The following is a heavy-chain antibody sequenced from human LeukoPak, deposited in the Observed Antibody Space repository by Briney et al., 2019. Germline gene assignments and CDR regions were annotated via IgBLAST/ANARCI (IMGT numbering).Heavy chain of an antibody. Sequence: GGSLRLSCAASGFTFSRYSMNWVRQPPGKGLEWVSSISASGSHIYYADSVKGRFSISRDSARNSVYVQMSSLRAEDTAVYYCARGPQLCSGGSCFGYYFDYWGQGALVTVSS. D-gene: IGHD2-15*01. CDR1: GFTFSRYS. V-gene: IGHV3-21*01. CDR2: ISASGSHI. J-gene: IGHJ4*02. CDR3: ARGPQLCSGGSCFGYYFDY.